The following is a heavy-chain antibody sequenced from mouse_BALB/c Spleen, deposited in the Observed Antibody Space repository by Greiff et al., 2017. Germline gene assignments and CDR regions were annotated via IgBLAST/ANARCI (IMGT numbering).Heavy chain of an antibody. J-gene: IGHJ4*01. D-gene: IGHD2-4*01. CDR3: ARGDYDRGGGYYYAMDY. V-gene: IGHV1S137*01. Sequence: QVQLQQSGAELVRPGVSVKISCKGSGYTFTDYAMHWVKQSHAKSLEWIGVISTYYGDASYNQKFKGKATMTVDKSSSTAYMELARLTSEDSAIYYCARGDYDRGGGYYYAMDYWGQGTSVTVSS. CDR1: GYTFTDYA. CDR2: ISTYYGDA.